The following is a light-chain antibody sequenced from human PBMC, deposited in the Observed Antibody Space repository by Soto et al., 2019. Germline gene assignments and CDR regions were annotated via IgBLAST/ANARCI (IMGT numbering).Light chain of an antibody. V-gene: IGKV1-39*01. J-gene: IGKJ1*01. CDR3: QQYNGYSTWT. CDR1: QSISSY. CDR2: AAS. Sequence: DIQMTQSPSSLSASVGDRVTITCRASQSISSYLNWYQQKPGKAPKVLIYAASSLQSGVPSRFSGIGSGTDFTLSISSLQPEDFATYYCQQYNGYSTWTFGQGTKVEIK.